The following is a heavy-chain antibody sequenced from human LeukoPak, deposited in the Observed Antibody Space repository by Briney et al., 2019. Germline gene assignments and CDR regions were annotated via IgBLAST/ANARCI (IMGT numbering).Heavy chain of an antibody. CDR1: GFTFSSYA. V-gene: IGHV3-30*14. CDR2: ISYDGSNK. CDR3: ASGFRASGWYYFDC. J-gene: IGHJ4*02. D-gene: IGHD6-19*01. Sequence: GGSLRLSCAASGFTFSSYAMHWVRQAPGKGLEWVAVISYDGSNKYYADSVKGRFTISRDNSKNTLYLQMNSLRDEDTAVYYCASGFRASGWYYFDCWGQGTLVSVSS.